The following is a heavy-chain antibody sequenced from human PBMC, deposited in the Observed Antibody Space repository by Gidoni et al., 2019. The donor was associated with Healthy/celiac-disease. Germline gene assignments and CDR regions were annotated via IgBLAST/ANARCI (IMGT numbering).Heavy chain of an antibody. CDR2: ISYDGSNK. V-gene: IGHV3-30-3*01. J-gene: IGHJ4*02. D-gene: IGHD6-19*01. CDR3: ARGLSSGWLFDY. CDR1: GFTFSSYA. Sequence: QVQLVESGGGVVQPGRSLRLSCAASGFTFSSYAMHWVRQAPGKGLEWVAVISYDGSNKYYADSVKGRFTISRDNSKNTLYLQMNSLRAEDTAVYYCARGLSSGWLFDYWGQGTLVTVSS.